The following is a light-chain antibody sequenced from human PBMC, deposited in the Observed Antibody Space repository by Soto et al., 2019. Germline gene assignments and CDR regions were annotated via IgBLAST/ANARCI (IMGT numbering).Light chain of an antibody. CDR3: QQTSAAPFT. CDR2: GAS. CDR1: QDIKKY. J-gene: IGKJ3*01. Sequence: DIQMTQSPSSLSASVGDRVIITCQASQDIKKYLNWYQQKPGKAPKLLIFGASSLQSGVPSRFSGSGSRTDFTLTINSLQPEDFATYCCQQTSAAPFTFGPGTKVDIK. V-gene: IGKV1-39*01.